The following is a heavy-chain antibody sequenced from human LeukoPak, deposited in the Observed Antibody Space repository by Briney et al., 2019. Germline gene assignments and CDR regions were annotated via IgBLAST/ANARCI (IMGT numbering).Heavy chain of an antibody. V-gene: IGHV3-74*01. CDR1: GFTFDNYW. J-gene: IGHJ4*02. Sequence: GGSLRLSCAASGFTFDNYWMHWFRQAPGKGLVWVSRINYDGSTNYADSVKGRFTISRDNARNTLYMQMNSLRAEDTAVYYCVRGCSSTSCYPFDCWGQGTLVTVSS. CDR3: VRGCSSTSCYPFDC. CDR2: INYDGST. D-gene: IGHD2-2*01.